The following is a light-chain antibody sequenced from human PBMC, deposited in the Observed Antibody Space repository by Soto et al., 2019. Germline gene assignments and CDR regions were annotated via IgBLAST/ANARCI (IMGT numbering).Light chain of an antibody. CDR3: QQYGSSLWT. CDR1: QSVSSSY. J-gene: IGKJ1*01. Sequence: EIVLTQSPGTLSLSPGERATLSCRASQSVSSSYLAWYQQKPGQAPRLLIYGASSRATGIPDRFSGSGSGTDFTLTISILEPEDFAVYYCQQYGSSLWTVGQGTKGDIK. V-gene: IGKV3-20*01. CDR2: GAS.